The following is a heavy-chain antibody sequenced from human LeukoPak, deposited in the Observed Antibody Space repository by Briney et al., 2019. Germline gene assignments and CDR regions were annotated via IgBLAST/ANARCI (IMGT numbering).Heavy chain of an antibody. J-gene: IGHJ4*02. CDR1: GYTFTSYF. Sequence: VASVKVSCKASGYTFTSYFIHWVRQAPGQGLEWMGIINPSGGSTNYAQKFQGRVTMTRDTSTSTVYMELSSLRSEDTAVYYCATAKFGGNSYFDYWGQGTLVTVSS. V-gene: IGHV1-46*01. CDR2: INPSGGST. CDR3: ATAKFGGNSYFDY. D-gene: IGHD4-23*01.